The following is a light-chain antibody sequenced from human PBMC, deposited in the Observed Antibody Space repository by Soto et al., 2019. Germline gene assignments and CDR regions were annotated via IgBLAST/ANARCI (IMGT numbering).Light chain of an antibody. CDR1: QSISRY. CDR3: QQSYTTPT. J-gene: IGKJ1*01. CDR2: VAS. V-gene: IGKV1-39*01. Sequence: DIPMTQYPSSLSASEGDRVAITCRASQSISRYLNWYQQKPGKVPKLLISVASSLQSGVPSRFSGSGSGTDFTLTISSLQAEDFATYYCQQSYTTPTFGQGTKVEIK.